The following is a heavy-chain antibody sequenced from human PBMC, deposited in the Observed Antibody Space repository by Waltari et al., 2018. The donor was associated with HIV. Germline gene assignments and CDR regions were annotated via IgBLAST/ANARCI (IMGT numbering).Heavy chain of an antibody. CDR2: ISYYGDNK. CDR3: ARGASGWSPGY. J-gene: IGHJ4*02. CDR1: GFPSRGYG. Sequence: QVQLVASGGGVVQPGRSLRHSGAASGFPSRGYGMHWVRQAPGKGLEWVTVISYYGDNKYYADSVKGRFTISRDNSKNTLYLQMNSLRPEDTAVYYCARGASGWSPGYWGQGTLVTVSS. D-gene: IGHD6-19*01. V-gene: IGHV3-30*03.